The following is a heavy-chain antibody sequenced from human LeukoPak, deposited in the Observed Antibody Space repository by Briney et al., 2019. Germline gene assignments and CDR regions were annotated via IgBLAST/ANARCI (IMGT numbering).Heavy chain of an antibody. D-gene: IGHD3-22*01. CDR2: IESDGSST. J-gene: IGHJ4*02. Sequence: GGSLRLSCVASGFTFSSYWMHWVRQAPGKGLVWVSRIESDGSSTSYADSVKGRFTISRDNSKNTLYLQMNSLRAEDTAVYYCAKDTLDSSGYCLDYWGQGTLVTVSS. CDR1: GFTFSSYW. CDR3: AKDTLDSSGYCLDY. V-gene: IGHV3-74*01.